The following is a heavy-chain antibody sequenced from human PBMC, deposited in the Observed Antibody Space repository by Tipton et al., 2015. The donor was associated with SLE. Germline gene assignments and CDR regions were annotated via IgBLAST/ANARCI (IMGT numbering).Heavy chain of an antibody. J-gene: IGHJ4*02. V-gene: IGHV4-39*01. D-gene: IGHD1-14*01. CDR2: IYYSGST. CDR1: GGSISSSSYY. CDR3: ARRFPDAGNRADYFDY. Sequence: TLSLTCTVSGGSISSSSYYWGWIRQPPGKGLEWIGSIYYSGSTYYNPSLKSRVTISVDTSKNQFSLKLSSVTAADTAVYYCARRFPDAGNRADYFDYWGQGTLVTVSS.